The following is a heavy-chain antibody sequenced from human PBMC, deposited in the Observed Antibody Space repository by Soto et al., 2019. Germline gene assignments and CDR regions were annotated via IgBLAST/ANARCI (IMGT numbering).Heavy chain of an antibody. V-gene: IGHV3-74*01. CDR2: INSDGSST. CDR1: GFSFSNYL. D-gene: IGHD6-19*01. CDR3: ARGRGSSGWYFDY. Sequence: EVPLVESGGCLAQPGGSLRVSCAASGFSFSNYLMHWVRQVPGKGLVWVSRINSDGSSTNYAYSVKGRFTISRDNAKNTLNLQMSSLRAEDTAVYFCARGRGSSGWYFDYWGQGTLVTVSS. J-gene: IGHJ4*02.